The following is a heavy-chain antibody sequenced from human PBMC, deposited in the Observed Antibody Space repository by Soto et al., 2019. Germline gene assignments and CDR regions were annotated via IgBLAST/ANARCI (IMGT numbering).Heavy chain of an antibody. CDR1: GDSVSSNSAA. CDR2: TYYRSKWYN. CDR3: ARDRIVVVPDAILYYYYYGMDV. V-gene: IGHV6-1*01. Sequence: SQTLSLTCAISGDSVSSNSAAWNWIRQSPSRGLEWLGRTYYRSKWYNDYAVSVKSRITINPDTSKNQFSLQLNSVTPEDTAVYYCARDRIVVVPDAILYYYYYGMDVWGQGTTVTVSS. J-gene: IGHJ6*02. D-gene: IGHD2-2*01.